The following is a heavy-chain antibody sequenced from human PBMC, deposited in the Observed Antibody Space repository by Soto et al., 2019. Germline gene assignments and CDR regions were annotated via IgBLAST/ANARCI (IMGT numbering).Heavy chain of an antibody. CDR3: TRAERFPRSWFDP. Sequence: SETLSLTCGVYGGSFRNYYWIWVRQPPGKGLEWIGEVNHSGETTYNPSLQSRVIISLDTSNNHFSLRMTSVTAADTAMYFFTRAERFPRSWFDPWGQGTQVTVSS. J-gene: IGHJ5*02. CDR1: GGSFRNYY. V-gene: IGHV4-34*01. CDR2: VNHSGET. D-gene: IGHD2-21*01.